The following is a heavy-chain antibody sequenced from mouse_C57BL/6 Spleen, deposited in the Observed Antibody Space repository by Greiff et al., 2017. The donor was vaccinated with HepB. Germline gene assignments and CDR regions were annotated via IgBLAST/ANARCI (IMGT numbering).Heavy chain of an antibody. CDR2: IYPGDGDT. Sequence: QVQLKESGPELVKPGASVKISCKASGYAFSSSWMNWVKQRPGKGLEWIGRIYPGDGDTNYNGKFKGKATLTADKSSSTAYMQLSSLTSEDSAVYFCARSYYYGSSPFYYFDYWGQGTTLTVSS. CDR3: ARSYYYGSSPFYYFDY. D-gene: IGHD1-1*01. CDR1: GYAFSSSW. J-gene: IGHJ2*01. V-gene: IGHV1-82*01.